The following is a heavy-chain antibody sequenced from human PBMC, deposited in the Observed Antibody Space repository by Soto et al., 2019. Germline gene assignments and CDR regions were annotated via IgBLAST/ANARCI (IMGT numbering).Heavy chain of an antibody. J-gene: IGHJ4*02. CDR2: INSDGRGT. V-gene: IGHV3-74*01. CDR3: ARDTIGVGIDY. CDR1: GFTFSTYW. D-gene: IGHD3-3*01. Sequence: GESLKISCAASGFTFSTYWMHWVRQAPGKGPVWVSNINSDGRGTNYADSVKGRFTISRDNAKNTVYLEMNSLRAEDTAVYYCARDTIGVGIDYWGQGTLVTVSS.